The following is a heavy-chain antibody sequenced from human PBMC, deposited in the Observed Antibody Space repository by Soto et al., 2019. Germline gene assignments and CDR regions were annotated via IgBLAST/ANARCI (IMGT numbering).Heavy chain of an antibody. D-gene: IGHD2-8*02. J-gene: IGHJ6*02. CDR1: GGTFSKDA. V-gene: IGHV1-69*01. CDR2: LIPVFGSP. Sequence: QVQLVQSGAEVKKPGSSVTVSCKTSGGTFSKDAINWVRQAPGQGLEWMGLLIPVFGSPLYAQKFQGRIRRTADESTSTAFMDRSSLRAEDTAGYYCTRVLGDTGEPGKTRYYAMDVWGQGTTVSVSS. CDR3: TRVLGDTGEPGKTRYYAMDV.